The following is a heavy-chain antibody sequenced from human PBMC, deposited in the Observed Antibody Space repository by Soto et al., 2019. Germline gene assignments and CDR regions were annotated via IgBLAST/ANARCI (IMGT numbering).Heavy chain of an antibody. CDR1: GGFTSTNNW. Sequence: PSETLSLTCAVSGGFTSTNNWWSWVRQPPGKGLEWIGDAYHSGSTEYNPSLKSRVSISVDKSKNQISLKLTSATAADTAVYYCARSPPSSYYGGSGTFDYWGQGTQVTVSS. J-gene: IGHJ4*02. CDR3: ARSPPSSYYGGSGTFDY. CDR2: AYHSGST. D-gene: IGHD3-10*01. V-gene: IGHV4-4*02.